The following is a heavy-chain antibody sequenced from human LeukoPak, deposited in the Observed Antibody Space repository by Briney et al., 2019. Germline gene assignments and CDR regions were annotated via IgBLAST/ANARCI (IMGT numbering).Heavy chain of an antibody. CDR1: GFTFSSYA. CDR2: ISGSGNST. V-gene: IGHV3-23*01. Sequence: GGSLTLSCAASGFTFSSYAVTWVRQAPGKGLEWVSAISGSGNSTYYAASVNGRFTISRDNSKNTMYLQMSSLRAEDTAIYYCAKLGLFGVTTDYNWFDPWGQGTPVTVSS. J-gene: IGHJ5*02. CDR3: AKLGLFGVTTDYNWFDP. D-gene: IGHD4-11*01.